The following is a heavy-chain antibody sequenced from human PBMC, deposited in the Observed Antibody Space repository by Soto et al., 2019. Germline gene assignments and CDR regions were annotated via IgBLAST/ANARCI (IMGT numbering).Heavy chain of an antibody. Sequence: ASVKVSCKASGGTFSSYAISWVRQAPGQGLEWMGGFIPFFGTANYAQKFQGRVTITADRSASTAFMELSSLRSEDTAVYYCARDPARSSSPRFDYWGQGTLVTVSS. D-gene: IGHD6-6*01. CDR1: GGTFSSYA. CDR3: ARDPARSSSPRFDY. V-gene: IGHV1-69*06. CDR2: FIPFFGTA. J-gene: IGHJ4*02.